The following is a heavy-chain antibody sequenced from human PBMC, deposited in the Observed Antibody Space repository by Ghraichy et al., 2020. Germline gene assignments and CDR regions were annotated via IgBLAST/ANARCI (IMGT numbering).Heavy chain of an antibody. Sequence: SQTLSLTCAISGDSVSSNSAAWNWIRQSPSRGLEWLGRTYYRSKWYNDYAVSVKSRITINPDTSKNQFSLQLNSVTPEDTAVYYCARDSVNDILTGYYSVSWFDPWGQGTLVTVSS. CDR1: GDSVSSNSAA. D-gene: IGHD3-9*01. V-gene: IGHV6-1*01. CDR2: TYYRSKWYN. J-gene: IGHJ5*02. CDR3: ARDSVNDILTGYYSVSWFDP.